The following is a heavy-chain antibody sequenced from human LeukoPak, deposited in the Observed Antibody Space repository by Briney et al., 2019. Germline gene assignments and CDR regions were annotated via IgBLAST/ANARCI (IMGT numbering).Heavy chain of an antibody. J-gene: IGHJ4*02. V-gene: IGHV4-39*01. CDR2: IYYSGST. D-gene: IGHD6-13*01. CDR3: ARLRYSSSFDY. CDR1: GGSINSSSYY. Sequence: SETLSLTCTVSGGSINSSSYYWGWIRQPPGKGLEWIGSIYYSGSTYYNPSLKSRVTISVDTSKNQFSLKLSSVTAADTAVYYCARLRYSSSFDYWGQGTLVTVSS.